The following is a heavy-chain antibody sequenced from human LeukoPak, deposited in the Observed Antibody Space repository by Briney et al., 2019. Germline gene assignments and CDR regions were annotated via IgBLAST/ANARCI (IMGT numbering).Heavy chain of an antibody. D-gene: IGHD3-3*01. Sequence: TGGSLRLSCAASGFTFSSNWMGWVRQAPGQGLEWVAIINENGSGKYYVDSVKGRFTISRDNAKSSLFLQMSSLRAEDTALYYCAKEGGARRFDYWGQGTLVTVSS. V-gene: IGHV3-7*01. CDR1: GFTFSSNW. CDR3: AKEGGARRFDY. J-gene: IGHJ4*02. CDR2: INENGSGK.